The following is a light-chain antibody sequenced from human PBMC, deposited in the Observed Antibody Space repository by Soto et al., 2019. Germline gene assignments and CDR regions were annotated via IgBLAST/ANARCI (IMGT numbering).Light chain of an antibody. J-gene: IGLJ1*01. V-gene: IGLV1-40*01. CDR3: QSYDSSLSGYV. CDR1: SSNIVAIYD. Sequence: QSVLTQPPSASGAPGQRGTLSCTGSSSNIVAIYDVNWYQQLPGTAPKLLIYGNSNRPSGVPDRFSGSKSGTSASLAITGLPDEDESDYYCQSYDSSLSGYVFGTGTKLTVL. CDR2: GNS.